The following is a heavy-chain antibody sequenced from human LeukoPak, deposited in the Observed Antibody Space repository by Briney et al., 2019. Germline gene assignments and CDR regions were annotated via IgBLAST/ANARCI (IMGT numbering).Heavy chain of an antibody. J-gene: IGHJ4*02. CDR1: GGSFSGYY. CDR3: ARGSIAVAAHDY. CDR2: INHSGST. V-gene: IGHV4-34*01. Sequence: SETLSLTCAVYGGSFSGYYWSWIRQPPGKGLEWIGEINHSGSTNYNPSLKSRGTISVDTSKNQFSLKLSSVTAADTAVYYCARGSIAVAAHDYWGQGTLVTVSS. D-gene: IGHD6-19*01.